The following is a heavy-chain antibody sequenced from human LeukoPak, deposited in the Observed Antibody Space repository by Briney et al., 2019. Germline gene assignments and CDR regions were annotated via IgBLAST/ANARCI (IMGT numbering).Heavy chain of an antibody. CDR2: INPSGGST. Sequence: ASVKVSCKASGYTFTSYYMHWVRQAPGQGLKWMGIINPSGGSTSYAQKFQGRVTMTRDTSTSTVYTELSSLRSEDTAVYYCARDPRGQGEMATTHFDYWGQGTLVTVSS. CDR1: GYTFTSYY. V-gene: IGHV1-46*01. J-gene: IGHJ4*02. CDR3: ARDPRGQGEMATTHFDY. D-gene: IGHD5-24*01.